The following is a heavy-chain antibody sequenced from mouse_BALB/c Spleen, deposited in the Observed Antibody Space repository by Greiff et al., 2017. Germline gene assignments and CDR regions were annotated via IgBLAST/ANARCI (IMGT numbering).Heavy chain of an antibody. CDR3: ARREMWYQYFDV. CDR1: GFTFSSYA. D-gene: IGHD1-1*02. CDR2: ISSGGSYT. V-gene: IGHV5-9-4*01. J-gene: IGHJ1*01. Sequence: EVMLVESGGGLVKPGGSLKLSCAASGFTFSSYAMSWVRQSPEKRLEWVAEISSGGSYTYYPDTVTGRFTISRDNAKNTLYLEMSSLRSEDTAMYYCARREMWYQYFDVWGAGTTVTVSA.